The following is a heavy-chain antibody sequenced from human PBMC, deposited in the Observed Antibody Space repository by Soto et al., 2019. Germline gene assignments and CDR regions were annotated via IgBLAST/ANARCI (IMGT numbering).Heavy chain of an antibody. CDR2: VSGSDAGT. J-gene: IGHJ4*02. D-gene: IGHD5-18*01. Sequence: PGGSLRLSCAASGSTFNTYAMNWVRQAPGKGLEWVSTVSGSDAGTYYADSVKGRFTISRDNSKNTLYLQMSSLRAEDTAVYYCVTELRQLRTLEGCFGSWGQGTLVTVSS. CDR3: VTELRQLRTLEGCFGS. CDR1: GSTFNTYA. V-gene: IGHV3-23*01.